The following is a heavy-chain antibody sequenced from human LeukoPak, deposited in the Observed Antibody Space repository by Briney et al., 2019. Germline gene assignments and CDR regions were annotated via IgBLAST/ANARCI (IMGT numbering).Heavy chain of an antibody. CDR3: TTSMGAVAGLANWYYYGMDV. V-gene: IGHV1-8*01. CDR1: GYTFTSYD. CDR2: MNPNSGNT. Sequence: ASVKVSCRASGYTFTSYDINWVRQATGQGLEWMGWMNPNSGNTGYAQKFQGRVTMTRNTSISTAYMELSSLRSEDTAVYYCTTSMGAVAGLANWYYYGMDVWGKGTTVTVSS. D-gene: IGHD6-19*01. J-gene: IGHJ6*04.